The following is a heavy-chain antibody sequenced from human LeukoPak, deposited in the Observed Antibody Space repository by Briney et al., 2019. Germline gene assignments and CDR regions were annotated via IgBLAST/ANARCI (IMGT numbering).Heavy chain of an antibody. Sequence: SETLSLTCTVSGGSISSYYWSWIRQPPGKGLEWIGYIYYSGSTNYNPSLKSRVTISVDTSKNQFSLKLSSVTAADTAVYYCARESGWELRLSSPDYWGQGTLVTVSS. V-gene: IGHV4-59*01. CDR1: GGSISSYY. CDR3: ARESGWELRLSSPDY. D-gene: IGHD1-26*01. CDR2: IYYSGST. J-gene: IGHJ4*02.